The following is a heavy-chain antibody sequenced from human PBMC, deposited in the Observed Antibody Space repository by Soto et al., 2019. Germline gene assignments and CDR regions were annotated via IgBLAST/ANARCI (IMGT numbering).Heavy chain of an antibody. D-gene: IGHD6-19*01. V-gene: IGHV3-33*03. CDR1: GFTFSSYD. CDR3: ARARRDGSLNY. J-gene: IGHJ4*02. CDR2: IWYDGSNK. Sequence: GGSLRLSCAASGFTFSSYDMQWVRQAPGKGLEWVAVIWYDGSNKNYAESVKGRYTISRDNSKNTLYLQMNSLRAEDTAVYYCARARRDGSLNYWGQGTLVTVSS.